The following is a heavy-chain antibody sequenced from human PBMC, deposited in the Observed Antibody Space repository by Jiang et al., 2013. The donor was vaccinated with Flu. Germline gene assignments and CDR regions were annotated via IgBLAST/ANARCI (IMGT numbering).Heavy chain of an antibody. CDR3: TTGYGDYAPHDAFDI. V-gene: IGHV3-15*01. Sequence: RFTISRDXSKNTLYLQMNSLKTEDTAVYYCTTGYGDYAPHDAFDIWGQGAMVTVSS. D-gene: IGHD4-17*01. J-gene: IGHJ3*02.